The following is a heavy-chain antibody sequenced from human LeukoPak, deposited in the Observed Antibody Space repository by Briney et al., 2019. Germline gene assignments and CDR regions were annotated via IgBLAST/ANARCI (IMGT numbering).Heavy chain of an antibody. Sequence: SVKVSCKASGGTFSSYAISWVRQAPGQGLEWMGGIIPIFGTANYAQKFQGRVTITADKSTSTAYMELSSLRSEDTAVYCCARDSIGGYDILTGYVPAPNWFDPWGQGTLVTVSS. CDR1: GGTFSSYA. CDR3: ARDSIGGYDILTGYVPAPNWFDP. D-gene: IGHD3-9*01. CDR2: IIPIFGTA. J-gene: IGHJ5*02. V-gene: IGHV1-69*06.